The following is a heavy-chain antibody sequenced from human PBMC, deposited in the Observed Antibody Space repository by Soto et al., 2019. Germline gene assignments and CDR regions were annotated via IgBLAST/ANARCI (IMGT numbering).Heavy chain of an antibody. V-gene: IGHV4-59*01. CDR3: ARENYYGSGTYFRLDV. Sequence: QVQLQESGPGLVKPSETLSLTCTVSGDSISTYYWSWIRQPPGKGLEWIGYLYDSGSTHYNPSLKSRVTISLDTSTNQFSLKLTSVTAADTAVDYCARENYYGSGTYFRLDVWGQGTRVTVFS. J-gene: IGHJ6*02. CDR2: LYDSGST. CDR1: GDSISTYY. D-gene: IGHD3-10*01.